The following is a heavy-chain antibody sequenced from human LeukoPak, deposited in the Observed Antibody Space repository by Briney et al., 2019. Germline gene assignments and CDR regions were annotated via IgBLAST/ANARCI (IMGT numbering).Heavy chain of an antibody. CDR3: AKVPHGDYAVDY. CDR1: GFTFSSYG. CDR2: ISYDGSNK. D-gene: IGHD4-17*01. V-gene: IGHV3-30*18. J-gene: IGHJ4*02. Sequence: GGSLRLSCAASGFTFSSYGMHWVRQAPGKGLEWMAVISYDGSNKYYADSVKGRFTISRDNSKNTLHLQMNSLRAEDTAVYYCAKVPHGDYAVDYWGQGTLVTVSS.